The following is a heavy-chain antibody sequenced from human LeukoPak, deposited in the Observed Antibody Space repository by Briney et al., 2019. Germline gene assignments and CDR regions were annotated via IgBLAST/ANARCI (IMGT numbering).Heavy chain of an antibody. CDR3: ARGSPFEPAALPFDY. CDR2: IKQDGSEK. D-gene: IGHD2-2*01. CDR1: GFTFSSYW. Sequence: PGGSLRLSCAASGFTFSSYWMSWVRQAPGKGLEWLANIKQDGSEKYYVDSVKGRFTISRDNAKNSLYLQMNSLRAEDTAMYYCARGSPFEPAALPFDYWGQGTLVTVSS. V-gene: IGHV3-7*01. J-gene: IGHJ4*02.